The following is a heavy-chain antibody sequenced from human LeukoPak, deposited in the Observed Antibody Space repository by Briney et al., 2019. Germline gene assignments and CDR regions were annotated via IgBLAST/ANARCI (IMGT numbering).Heavy chain of an antibody. J-gene: IGHJ4*02. CDR1: GYTFTGYY. V-gene: IGHV1-2*02. D-gene: IGHD3-10*01. CDR2: INPNSGGT. Sequence: GASVKVSCKASGYTFTGYYMHWVRQAPGQGLEWMGWINPNSGGTNYAQKFQGRDTMTRDTSISTAYMELSRLRSDDTAVYYCARVASATVITMVRGADYYFDYWGQGTLVTVSS. CDR3: ARVASATVITMVRGADYYFDY.